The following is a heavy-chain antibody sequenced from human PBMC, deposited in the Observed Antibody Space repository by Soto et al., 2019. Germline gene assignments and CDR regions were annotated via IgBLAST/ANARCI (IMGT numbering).Heavy chain of an antibody. CDR1: GDSISSSKYY. CDR2: IYYSGTT. CDR3: ARQRSYDAFDI. Sequence: PSETLSLTCTVSGDSISSSKYYWGWIRQPPGKGLEWIANIYYSGTTNYNPSLKSRVTISVDTSKNQFSLKLSSVTAADTAVYYCARQRSYDAFDIWGQGTMVTVSS. J-gene: IGHJ3*02. D-gene: IGHD1-26*01. V-gene: IGHV4-39*01.